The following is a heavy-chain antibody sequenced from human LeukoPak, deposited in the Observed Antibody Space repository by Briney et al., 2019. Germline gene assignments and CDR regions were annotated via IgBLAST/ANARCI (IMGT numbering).Heavy chain of an antibody. J-gene: IGHJ5*02. CDR3: ARASYASSRAGFDP. D-gene: IGHD2-2*01. CDR1: GFTLSNYW. CDR2: TNTDGSST. V-gene: IGHV3-74*01. Sequence: GGSLRLSCAATGFTLSNYWMHWVRQAPGKGLVWVSRTNTDGSSTTYADSVKGRFTISRDNAKNTLYLQMNSLRAEDTAVYYCARASYASSRAGFDPWGQGTLVTVSS.